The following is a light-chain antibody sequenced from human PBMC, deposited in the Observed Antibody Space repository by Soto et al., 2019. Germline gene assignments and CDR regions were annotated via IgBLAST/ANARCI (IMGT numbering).Light chain of an antibody. V-gene: IGLV2-14*01. J-gene: IGLJ1*01. CDR2: EVN. CDR1: SSDVGGYHY. Sequence: QSVLAQPASVSGSPGQSITISCTGTSSDVGGYHYVSWYQLLPGKAPKLILFEVNIRPSGVSYRFSGSKSGNTASLTISGLQAEDEADYYCCSYAGSSTYVFGTGTKVTVL. CDR3: CSYAGSSTYV.